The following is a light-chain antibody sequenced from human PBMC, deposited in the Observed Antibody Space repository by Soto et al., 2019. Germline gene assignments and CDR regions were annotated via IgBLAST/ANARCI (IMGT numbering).Light chain of an antibody. Sequence: EIVLTQSPGTLSLSPGERATLSCRASQIVTSDYLAWYQQKPGQAPRLLIHGASTRASGIPDRFIGSGSGTHFPLTITRLEPEDFAVFHCQQYGRSPATFGQGTKLEIK. J-gene: IGKJ2*01. CDR3: QQYGRSPAT. CDR2: GAS. CDR1: QIVTSDY. V-gene: IGKV3-20*01.